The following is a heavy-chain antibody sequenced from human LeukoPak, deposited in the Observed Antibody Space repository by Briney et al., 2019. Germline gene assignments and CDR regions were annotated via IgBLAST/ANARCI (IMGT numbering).Heavy chain of an antibody. CDR1: GGTFSSYA. V-gene: IGHV1-69*13. CDR3: ARGGDTAMATSHY. Sequence: GASVKVSCKASGGTFSSYAISWVRQAPGQGLEWMGGIIPIFGTANYAQKFQGRVTFTADEFTSTAYMELSGLRSEDTAVYYCARGGDTAMATSHYWGQGTLVTVSS. D-gene: IGHD5-18*01. CDR2: IIPIFGTA. J-gene: IGHJ4*02.